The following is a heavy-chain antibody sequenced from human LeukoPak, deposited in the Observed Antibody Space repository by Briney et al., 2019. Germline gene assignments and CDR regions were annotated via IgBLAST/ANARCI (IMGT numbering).Heavy chain of an antibody. J-gene: IGHJ4*02. V-gene: IGHV3-20*04. D-gene: IGHD3-10*01. Sequence: GGSLRLSCSASGFTFDDFGMSWVRQAPGMGLEWVSGINWNGGSPSYADSVKGRFTISRDNAKDSLYPQMYSLRAEDTALYFCARRAVAGSGSYYFDYWGQGTLVTVSS. CDR2: INWNGGSP. CDR3: ARRAVAGSGSYYFDY. CDR1: GFTFDDFG.